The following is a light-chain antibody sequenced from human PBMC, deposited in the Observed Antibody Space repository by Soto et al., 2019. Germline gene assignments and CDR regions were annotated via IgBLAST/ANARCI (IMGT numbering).Light chain of an antibody. CDR3: GTWDSSLSAGV. J-gene: IGLJ2*01. CDR2: DNN. CDR1: SSNIGNNY. V-gene: IGLV1-51*01. Sequence: HSVLTQPPSVSAAPGQKVTISCSGSSSNIGNNYVSWYQQLPGTAPKLLIYDNNKRPSGIPDRFSGSKSGTSATLGITGLQTGDEADYYCGTWDSSLSAGVFGSGTKLNVL.